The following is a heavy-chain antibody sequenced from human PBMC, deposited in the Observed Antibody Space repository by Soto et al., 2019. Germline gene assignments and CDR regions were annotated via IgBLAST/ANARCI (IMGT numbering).Heavy chain of an antibody. CDR1: GGSISSSIYY. J-gene: IGHJ4*02. Sequence: QLQLQESGPGLVKPSETLSLTCTVSGGSISSSIYYWGWIRQPPGKGLEWIGSIYYSGSTYYNPSLKSRVTISVDTSKNQFSLTLSSVTAADTAVYYCARHVGSYFDWLLYAFAFFDYWGQGTLVTVSS. CDR2: IYYSGST. D-gene: IGHD3-9*01. CDR3: ARHVGSYFDWLLYAFAFFDY. V-gene: IGHV4-39*01.